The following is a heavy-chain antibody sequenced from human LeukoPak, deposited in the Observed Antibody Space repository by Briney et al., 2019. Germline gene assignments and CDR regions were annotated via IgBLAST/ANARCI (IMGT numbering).Heavy chain of an antibody. CDR1: GFTLSNAY. D-gene: IGHD1-26*01. J-gene: IGHJ5*02. CDR3: TTTIVGVTTWFDP. Sequence: TGGSLRLSCAASGFTLSNAYMSWVRQAPGKGLEWVGRIKNKTNGGTTDYAAPVRGRFTISRDDSKNTLYLQMNSLKAEDTAVYYCTTTIVGVTTWFDPWGQGTLVTVSS. V-gene: IGHV3-15*01. CDR2: IKNKTNGGTT.